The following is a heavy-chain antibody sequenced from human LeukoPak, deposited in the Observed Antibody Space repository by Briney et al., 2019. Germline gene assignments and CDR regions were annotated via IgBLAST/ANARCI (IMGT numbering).Heavy chain of an antibody. CDR1: GYTFTSYG. CDR2: INPSGGGT. D-gene: IGHD6-19*01. J-gene: IGHJ6*02. CDR3: AREIVVAGTAGPNHGMGV. Sequence: ASVKVSCKASGYTFTSYGISWVRQAPGQGLEWMGTINPSGGGTTYAQKFQGRVTMTRDTSTSTVYMELSSLGSEDTAVYYCAREIVVAGTAGPNHGMGVWGQGTTVTVSS. V-gene: IGHV1-46*01.